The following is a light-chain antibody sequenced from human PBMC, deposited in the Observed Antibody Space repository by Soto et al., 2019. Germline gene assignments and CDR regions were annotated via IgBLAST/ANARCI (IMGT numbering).Light chain of an antibody. CDR2: WAS. V-gene: IGKV4-1*01. J-gene: IGKJ4*01. CDR1: QSVLYSSNNKNY. CDR3: QQYYTNALT. Sequence: DIVMTQSPDSLAVSLGERATINCKSSQSVLYSSNNKNYLAWYQQKPGQPPKLLIYWASTRESGVPDRFSGSGSGTYCTLTISSLQAEDGAVYYCQQYYTNALTFGGGTKVGVK.